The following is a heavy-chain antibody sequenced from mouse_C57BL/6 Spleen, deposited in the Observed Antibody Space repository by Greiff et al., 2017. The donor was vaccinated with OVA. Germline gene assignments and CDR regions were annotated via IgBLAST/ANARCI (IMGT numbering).Heavy chain of an antibody. J-gene: IGHJ1*03. Sequence: VQLQQSGPELVKPGASVKISCKASGYSFTGYYMNWVKQSPEKSLEWIGEINPSTGGTTYNQKLKAKATLTVDKYSSTAYMQLKSLTSEDSAVYYCARRGYSNYQDWYFDVWGTGTTVTVSA. V-gene: IGHV1-42*01. CDR3: ARRGYSNYQDWYFDV. CDR1: GYSFTGYY. D-gene: IGHD2-5*01. CDR2: INPSTGGT.